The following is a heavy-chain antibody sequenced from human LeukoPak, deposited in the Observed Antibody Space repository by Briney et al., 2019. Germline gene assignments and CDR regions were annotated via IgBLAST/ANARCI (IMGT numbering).Heavy chain of an antibody. Sequence: TGGSLRLSCAASGFTFSSYAMSWVRQAPGKGLEWVSAISGSGGSTYYADSVKGRFTISRDNSKNTLYLQMNSLRAEDTAVYYCAKDPYYYDSSMDVWGQGTTVTVSS. J-gene: IGHJ6*02. D-gene: IGHD3-22*01. CDR2: ISGSGGST. V-gene: IGHV3-23*01. CDR1: GFTFSSYA. CDR3: AKDPYYYDSSMDV.